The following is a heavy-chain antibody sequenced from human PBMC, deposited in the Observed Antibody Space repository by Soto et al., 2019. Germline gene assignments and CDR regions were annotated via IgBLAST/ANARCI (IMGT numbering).Heavy chain of an antibody. J-gene: IGHJ4*02. CDR2: INHSGST. Sequence: SETLTLTCAVYGGSFSGYYWTWIRQPPGTGLEWIGEINHSGSTNYNPSLKSRVTISVDTSKNQFSLKLTSVTAADTAVYCCARDKITGLFDYWGQGTLVTVSS. D-gene: IGHD2-8*02. CDR3: ARDKITGLFDY. V-gene: IGHV4-34*01. CDR1: GGSFSGYY.